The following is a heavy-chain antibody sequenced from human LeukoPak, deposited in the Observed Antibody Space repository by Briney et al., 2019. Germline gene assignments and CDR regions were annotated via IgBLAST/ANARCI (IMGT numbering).Heavy chain of an antibody. CDR2: IYFTGST. Sequence: SETLSLTCTVSGDSIGSYYWSRIRQPPGKGLEWIGYIYFTGSTNYNPSLKSRVIMSVDTSKNQFSLKLSSVTAADTAVYYCARYGPEGRGVSVFAPWGQGTLVTVSS. D-gene: IGHD3-10*01. V-gene: IGHV4-59*01. CDR3: ARYGPEGRGVSVFAP. CDR1: GDSIGSYY. J-gene: IGHJ5*02.